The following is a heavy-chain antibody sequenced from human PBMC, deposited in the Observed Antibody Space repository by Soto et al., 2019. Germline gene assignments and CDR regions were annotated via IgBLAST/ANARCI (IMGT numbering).Heavy chain of an antibody. CDR1: GGSISSSSYY. D-gene: IGHD3-22*01. CDR2: IYYSGST. J-gene: IGHJ4*02. CDR3: ARHALYYYDSSEFDY. V-gene: IGHV4-39*01. Sequence: SETLSLTCTVSGGSISSSSYYWGWIRQPPGKGLEWIGSIYYSGSTYYNPSLKSRVTISVDTSKNQFSLKLSSVTAADTAVYYCARHALYYYDSSEFDYWGQGTLVTVSS.